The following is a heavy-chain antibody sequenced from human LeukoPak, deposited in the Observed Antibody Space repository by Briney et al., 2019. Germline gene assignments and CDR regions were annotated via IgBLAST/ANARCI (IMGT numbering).Heavy chain of an antibody. D-gene: IGHD6-19*01. CDR1: GGSISSYY. CDR2: IYYSGST. CDR3: ARSPRGRQWLVPDY. V-gene: IGHV4-59*01. Sequence: SETLSLTCTVSGGSISSYYWSWIRQPPGKGLEWIGCIYYSGSTNYNPSLKSRVTISVDPSKNQFSLKLSSVTAADTAVYYCARSPRGRQWLVPDYWGQGTLVTVSS. J-gene: IGHJ4*02.